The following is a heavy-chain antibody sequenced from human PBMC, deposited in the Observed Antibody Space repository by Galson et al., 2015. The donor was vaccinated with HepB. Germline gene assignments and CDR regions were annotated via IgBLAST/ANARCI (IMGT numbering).Heavy chain of an antibody. CDR2: ISAYNGNT. V-gene: IGHV1-18*01. CDR1: GYTFTSYG. J-gene: IGHJ4*02. CDR3: ARELSPEDRYYDSSGILFDY. D-gene: IGHD3-22*01. Sequence: SVKVSCKASGYTFTSYGISWVRQAPGQGLEWMGWISAYNGNTNYAQKLQGRVTMATDTSTSTAYMELRSLRSDDTAVYYCARELSPEDRYYDSSGILFDYWGQGTLVTVSS.